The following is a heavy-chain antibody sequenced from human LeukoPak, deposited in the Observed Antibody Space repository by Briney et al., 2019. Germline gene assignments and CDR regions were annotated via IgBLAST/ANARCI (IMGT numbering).Heavy chain of an antibody. Sequence: GASVKVSCKASGGTFSSYAISWVRQARGQGLEWMGGIIPIFGTANYAQKFQGRVTITTDESTSTAYMELSSLRSEDTAVYYCAIDYYDSSGYYYAYWGQGTLVTVSS. V-gene: IGHV1-69*05. D-gene: IGHD3-22*01. J-gene: IGHJ4*02. CDR1: GGTFSSYA. CDR2: IIPIFGTA. CDR3: AIDYYDSSGYYYAY.